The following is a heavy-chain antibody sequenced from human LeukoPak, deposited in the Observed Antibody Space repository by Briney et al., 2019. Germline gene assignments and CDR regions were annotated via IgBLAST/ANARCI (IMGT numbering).Heavy chain of an antibody. D-gene: IGHD3-10*01. CDR3: AKESGCYGSGSYLDY. CDR1: GFTFSSYA. CDR2: ISGSGGST. Sequence: PGGSLRLSCAASGFTFSSYAMSWVRQAPGKGLEWVSAISGSGGSTYYADSVKGRFTISRDDSKNTLYLQMNSLRAEDTAVYYCAKESGCYGSGSYLDYWGQGTLVTVSS. J-gene: IGHJ4*02. V-gene: IGHV3-23*01.